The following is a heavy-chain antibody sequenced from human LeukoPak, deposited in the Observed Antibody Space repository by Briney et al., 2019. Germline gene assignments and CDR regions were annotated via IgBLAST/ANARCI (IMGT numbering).Heavy chain of an antibody. Sequence: GESLRLSCAGSGSSFSSSWMYWVRQAPGKGLEWVANINGDGSVNHYVDSVRGRFTISRDNAKNSLYLQMSSLRAEDTAVFYCAKGFYNDAIFDYWGQGTLVTVSS. D-gene: IGHD1-1*01. CDR1: GSSFSSSW. J-gene: IGHJ4*02. CDR2: INGDGSVN. CDR3: AKGFYNDAIFDY. V-gene: IGHV3-7*01.